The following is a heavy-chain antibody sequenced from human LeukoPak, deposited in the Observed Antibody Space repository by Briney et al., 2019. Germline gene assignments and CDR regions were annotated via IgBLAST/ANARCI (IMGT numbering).Heavy chain of an antibody. CDR3: ARVRLWYSSGWYFDF. CDR2: IHTSGST. Sequence: PSQTLSLTCTVSGGSISSGNYYWSWIRQPAGKGLEWIGRIHTSGSTYYNPSLESRVTISVDTSKNQFSLKLSSVTAADTAVYYCARVRLWYSSGWYFDFWGQGTLVTVSS. V-gene: IGHV4-61*02. CDR1: GGSISSGNYY. D-gene: IGHD6-19*01. J-gene: IGHJ4*02.